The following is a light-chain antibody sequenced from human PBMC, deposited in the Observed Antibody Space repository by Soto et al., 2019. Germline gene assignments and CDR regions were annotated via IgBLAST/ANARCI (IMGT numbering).Light chain of an antibody. Sequence: QSALTQPASVSGSPGQSITISCTGTSSDVGGYNYVSWYQQHPGKAPKLMIYEVVNRPSGVSYRFSGSKSGNTASLTISGLQAEDEADYYCSSYTRSSTVVFGGGTKVTVL. CDR1: SSDVGGYNY. J-gene: IGLJ2*01. CDR2: EVV. V-gene: IGLV2-14*01. CDR3: SSYTRSSTVV.